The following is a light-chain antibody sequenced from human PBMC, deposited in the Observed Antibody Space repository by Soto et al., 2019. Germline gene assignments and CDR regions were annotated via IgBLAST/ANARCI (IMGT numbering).Light chain of an antibody. CDR2: DAS. V-gene: IGKV1-5*01. J-gene: IGKJ1*01. CDR1: QNTNNW. CDR3: QEYSSFS. Sequence: IPMHQSPSTLAASVGDRVTITCRASQNTNNWLAWFQQKPGQAPKLLIYDASSLESGVPSRFSGRRSGTECTLTISSMQPEDFATYYCQEYSSFSVGQGTKVDIK.